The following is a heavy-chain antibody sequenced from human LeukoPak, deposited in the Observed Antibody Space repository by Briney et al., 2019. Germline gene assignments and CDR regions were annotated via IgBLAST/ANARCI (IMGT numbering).Heavy chain of an antibody. J-gene: IGHJ6*03. V-gene: IGHV3-30*02. CDR2: LPDDGSKI. CDR1: GFTLSNYG. Sequence: GGSLRLSCVASGFTLSNYGIHWVRLAPGKGLEWVAFLPDDGSKIYYGDSVKGRFTISRDKPKNTLYLQMNSLKTEDTAVYYCARGAARSHYYYMDVWGKGTTVTISS. D-gene: IGHD6-13*01. CDR3: ARGAARSHYYYMDV.